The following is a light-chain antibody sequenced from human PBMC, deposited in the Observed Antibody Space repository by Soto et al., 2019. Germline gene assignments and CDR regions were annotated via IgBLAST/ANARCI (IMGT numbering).Light chain of an antibody. CDR2: HVT. Sequence: QSVLTHLASVSGTTGQSISISCTGTSSNVGHYDYVSWYQQHTGKAPKLMIHHVTYRPSGDSNRYSGSKSGNSASLTISGLQAYNDAPDYCWAITTTHRSVF. CDR1: SSNVGHYDY. V-gene: IGLV2-14*03. J-gene: IGLJ1*01. CDR3: WAITTTHRSV.